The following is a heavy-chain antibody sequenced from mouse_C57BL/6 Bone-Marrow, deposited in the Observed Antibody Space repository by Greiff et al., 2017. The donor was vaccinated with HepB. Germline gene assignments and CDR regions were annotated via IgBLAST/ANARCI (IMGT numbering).Heavy chain of an antibody. J-gene: IGHJ4*01. CDR1: GYSITSGYY. Sequence: EVKLQESGPGLVKPSQSLSLTCSVTGYSITSGYYWNWIRQFPGNKLEWMGYISYDGSNNYNPSLKNRISITRDTSKNQFFLKLNSVTTEDTATYYCARRGTMAPYYAMDYWGQGTSVTVSS. CDR3: ARRGTMAPYYAMDY. D-gene: IGHD1-1*02. V-gene: IGHV3-6*01. CDR2: ISYDGSN.